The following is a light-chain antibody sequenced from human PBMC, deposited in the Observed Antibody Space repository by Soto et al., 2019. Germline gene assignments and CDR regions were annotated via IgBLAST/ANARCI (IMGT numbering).Light chain of an antibody. V-gene: IGLV7-46*01. Sequence: QAVVTQEPSLTVSPGGTVTLTCGSSTGAVTSGHYPYWFQQKPGQAPRTLIYDTSNKHSWTPARFSGSLLGGKAALTLSGAQPEDVAEYYCLLSYSGARGVFGTGTKLTVL. CDR3: LLSYSGARGV. CDR1: TGAVTSGHY. J-gene: IGLJ1*01. CDR2: DTS.